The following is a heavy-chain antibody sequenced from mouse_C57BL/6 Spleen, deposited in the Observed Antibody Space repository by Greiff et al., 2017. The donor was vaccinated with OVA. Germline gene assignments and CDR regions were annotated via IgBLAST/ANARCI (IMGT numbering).Heavy chain of an antibody. D-gene: IGHD3-1*01. J-gene: IGHJ3*01. CDR1: GFTFSSYA. CDR2: ISDGGSST. Sequence: DVQLVESGGGLVKPGGSLKLSCAASGFTFSSYAMSWVRQTPEKRLEWVATISDGGSSTYYPDNVKGRFTISRDNAKNNLYLQMSHLKSEDTAMYYCARSGGPPFAYWGQGTLVTVSA. CDR3: ARSGGPPFAY. V-gene: IGHV5-4*01.